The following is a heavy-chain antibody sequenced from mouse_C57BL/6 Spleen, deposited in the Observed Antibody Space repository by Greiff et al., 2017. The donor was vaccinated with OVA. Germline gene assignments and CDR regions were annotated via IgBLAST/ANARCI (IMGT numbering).Heavy chain of an antibody. J-gene: IGHJ4*01. D-gene: IGHD1-1*01. V-gene: IGHV1-75*01. CDR2: IFPGSGST. CDR1: GYTFTDYY. Sequence: LQESGPELVKPGASVKISCKASGYTFTDYYINWVKQRPGQGLEWIGWIFPGSGSTYYNEKFKGKATLTVDKSSSTAYMLLSSLTSEDSAVYFCARSRVVATNAMDYWGQGTSVTVSS. CDR3: ARSRVVATNAMDY.